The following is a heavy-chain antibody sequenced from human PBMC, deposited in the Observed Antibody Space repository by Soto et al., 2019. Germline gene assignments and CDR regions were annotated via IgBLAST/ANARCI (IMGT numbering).Heavy chain of an antibody. D-gene: IGHD3-3*01. CDR3: ARATITIFGVVSNDY. CDR2: IIPILGIA. V-gene: IGHV1-69*02. J-gene: IGHJ4*02. CDR1: GGTFSIYT. Sequence: ASVKVSCKASGGTFSIYTISWVRQAPGQGLEWMGRIIPILGIANYAQKFQGRVTITADKSTSTAYMELSSLRSEDTAVYYCARATITIFGVVSNDYWGQGTLVTVSS.